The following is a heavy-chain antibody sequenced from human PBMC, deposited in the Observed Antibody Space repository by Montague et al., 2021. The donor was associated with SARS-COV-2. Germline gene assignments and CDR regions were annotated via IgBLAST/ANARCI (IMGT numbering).Heavy chain of an antibody. CDR2: IYYSGST. D-gene: IGHD3-10*01. J-gene: IGHJ5*02. CDR3: ARSPLLWSGTALGNWFDP. Sequence: SETLSLTCTVSGGSISSSSYYWGWIRQPPGRGLEWIGSIYYSGSTYYNPSLKSRVTISVDTSKNQLSLKLSSVTAADTAVYYCARSPLLWSGTALGNWFDPWGQGTLVTVSS. CDR1: GGSISSSSYY. V-gene: IGHV4-39*01.